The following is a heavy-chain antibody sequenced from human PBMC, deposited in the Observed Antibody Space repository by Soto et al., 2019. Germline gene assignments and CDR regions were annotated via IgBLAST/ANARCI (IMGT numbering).Heavy chain of an antibody. J-gene: IGHJ6*02. CDR1: GDSVSSNSAA. Sequence: SQTLSLTCPISGDSVSSNSAAWNWIRQSPSRGLEWLGRTYYRSKWYNDYAVSVKSRITINPDTSKNQFSLQLNSVTPEDTAVYYCARDTSRQLWTHYYYYYGMDVRGLGATVTV. D-gene: IGHD5-18*01. CDR3: ARDTSRQLWTHYYYYYGMDV. V-gene: IGHV6-1*01. CDR2: TYYRSKWYN.